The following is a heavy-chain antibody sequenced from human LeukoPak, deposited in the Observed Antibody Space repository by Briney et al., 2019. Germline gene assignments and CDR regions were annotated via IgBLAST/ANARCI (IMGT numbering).Heavy chain of an antibody. J-gene: IGHJ4*02. CDR1: GFTFRSYA. V-gene: IGHV3-30-3*01. CDR3: VRGLVPAAYDY. D-gene: IGHD2-2*01. Sequence: GGSLRLSCAASGFTFRSYAMHWVRQAPGKGLEWVIAISSDGTNKYYADSVKGRFTVSRDNSKNSLFLQMNSLRAEDTAVYYCVRGLVPAAYDYWGQGTLVTVSS. CDR2: ISSDGTNK.